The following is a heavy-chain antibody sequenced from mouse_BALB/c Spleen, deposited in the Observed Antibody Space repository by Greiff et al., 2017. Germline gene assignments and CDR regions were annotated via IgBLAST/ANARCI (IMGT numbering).Heavy chain of an antibody. J-gene: IGHJ3*01. D-gene: IGHD1-1*01. CDR3: ARGDYGSPFAY. V-gene: IGHV5-6-3*01. Sequence: EVKVVESGGGLVQPGGSLKLSCAASGFTFSSYGMSWVRQTPDKRLELVATINSNGGSTYYPDSVKGRFTISRDNAKNTLYLQMSSLKSEDTAMYYCARGDYGSPFAYWGQGTLVTVSA. CDR2: INSNGGST. CDR1: GFTFSSYG.